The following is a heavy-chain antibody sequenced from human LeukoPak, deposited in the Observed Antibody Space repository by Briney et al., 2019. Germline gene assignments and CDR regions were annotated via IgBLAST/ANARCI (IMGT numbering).Heavy chain of an antibody. CDR3: TRGGYSGYDFRYYFDY. CDR2: IRSKAYGGTT. D-gene: IGHD5-12*01. V-gene: IGHV3-49*04. CDR1: GFTFGDYA. Sequence: GGSLRLSCTASGFTFGDYAMSWVRQAPGKGLGWVGFIRSKAYGGTTDYAASVKGRFTISRDDSKSIAYLQMNSLKTEDTAVYYCTRGGYSGYDFRYYFDYWGQGTLVTVSS. J-gene: IGHJ4*02.